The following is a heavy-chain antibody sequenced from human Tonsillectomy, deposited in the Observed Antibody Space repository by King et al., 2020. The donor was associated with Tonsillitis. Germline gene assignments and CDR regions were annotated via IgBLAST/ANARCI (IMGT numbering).Heavy chain of an antibody. V-gene: IGHV3-7*01. D-gene: IGHD2-21*02. CDR1: GFTFSSYY. CDR2: IKEDGSET. Sequence: DVQLVESGGGLVQPGESLRLSCAASGFTFSSYYMSWVRQAPGKGLEWVANIKEDGSETYYVDSVRGRFTISRDNAKNSLFLQMNSLSAEDTAVYYCAREGISDCGGDCPFDYWGQGSLVTVSS. CDR3: AREGISDCGGDCPFDY. J-gene: IGHJ4*02.